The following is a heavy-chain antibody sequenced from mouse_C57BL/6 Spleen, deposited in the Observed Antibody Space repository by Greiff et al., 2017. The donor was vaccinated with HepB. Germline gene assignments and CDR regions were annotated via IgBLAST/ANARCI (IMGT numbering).Heavy chain of an antibody. V-gene: IGHV1-69*01. J-gene: IGHJ2*01. Sequence: QVQLQQPGAELVMPGASVKLSCKASGYTFTSYWMHWVKQRPGQGLEWIGEIDPSDSYTNYNQKFKGKSTLTVDKSSSTAYMQLSSLTSEDSAVYYCARREGKGGYFDNWGQGTTLTVSS. CDR1: GYTFTSYW. CDR2: IDPSDSYT. CDR3: ARREGKGGYFDN. D-gene: IGHD1-3*01.